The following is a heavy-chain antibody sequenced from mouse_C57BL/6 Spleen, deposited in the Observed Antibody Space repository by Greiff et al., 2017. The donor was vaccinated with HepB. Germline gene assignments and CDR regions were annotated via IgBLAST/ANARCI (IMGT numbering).Heavy chain of an antibody. CDR1: GYTFTSYW. D-gene: IGHD1-1*01. J-gene: IGHJ4*01. V-gene: IGHV1-64*01. CDR3: ARSGTVVAGAMDY. Sequence: VQLQQSGAELVKPGASVKLSCKASGYTFTSYWMHWVKQRPGQGLEWIGMIHPNSGSTNYNEKFKSKATLTVDKSSSTAYMQLSSLTSEDSAVYYCARSGTVVAGAMDYWGQGTSVTVSS. CDR2: IHPNSGST.